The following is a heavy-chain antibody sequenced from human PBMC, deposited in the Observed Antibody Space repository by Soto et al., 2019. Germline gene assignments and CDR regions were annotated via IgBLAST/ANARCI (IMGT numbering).Heavy chain of an antibody. CDR3: ARGAPPLGSGTGTYQRGNWFDS. CDR2: INPTGGST. CDR1: GYSFTTYY. J-gene: IGHJ5*01. V-gene: IGHV1-46*01. Sequence: QVQLVQSGAEVKKPGASVSISCKASGYSFTTYYIHWVLQAPGQGHEWLGIINPTGGSTSYAQKFRGRSTMTRVTSTSTVYMDLTSLTSEDTAIYYCARGAPPLGSGTGTYQRGNWFDSWGQGTLVTVSS. D-gene: IGHD3-10*01.